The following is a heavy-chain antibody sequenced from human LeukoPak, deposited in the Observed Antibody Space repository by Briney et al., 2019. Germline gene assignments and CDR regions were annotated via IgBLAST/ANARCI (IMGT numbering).Heavy chain of an antibody. D-gene: IGHD5-18*01. Sequence: GASVKLSFKASGYTFTGYYMHWGRQAPGQGLEWMGWINPNSGGTTYAQTFQGRGTMTRDTSNSTTYMELCRLRSNDTAVYYCARGYIVDTAMGTPWHYYYGMDVWGQGTTVTVSS. V-gene: IGHV1-2*02. CDR1: GYTFTGYY. CDR3: ARGYIVDTAMGTPWHYYYGMDV. CDR2: INPNSGGT. J-gene: IGHJ6*02.